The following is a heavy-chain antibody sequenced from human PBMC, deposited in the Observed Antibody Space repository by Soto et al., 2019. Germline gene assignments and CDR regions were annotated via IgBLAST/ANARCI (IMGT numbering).Heavy chain of an antibody. CDR2: IYYSGST. V-gene: IGHV4-59*08. CDR3: ARHGPIAAAGTVFDY. Sequence: QVQLQESGPGLVKPSETLSLTCTVSGGSISNYYWSWIRQPPGKGLEWIGYIYYSGSTRYNPSLKSRVTISVDTSKNQCSLKLSSVTATDTAVYYCARHGPIAAAGTVFDYWGQGTLVTVSS. CDR1: GGSISNYY. D-gene: IGHD6-13*01. J-gene: IGHJ4*02.